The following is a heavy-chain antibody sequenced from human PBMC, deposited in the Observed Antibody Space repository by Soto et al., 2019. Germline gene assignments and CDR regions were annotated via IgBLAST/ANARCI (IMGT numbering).Heavy chain of an antibody. V-gene: IGHV1-69*13. J-gene: IGHJ4*02. D-gene: IGHD5-12*01. CDR2: IIPIFGTA. CDR3: ARDSRGGYDRESQYYFDY. Sequence: GASVKVSCKASGGTFSSYAISWVRQAPGQGLEWMGGIIPIFGTANYAQKFQGRVTITADESTSTAYMELSSLRSEDTAVYYCARDSRGGYDRESQYYFDYWGQGTLVTVSS. CDR1: GGTFSSYA.